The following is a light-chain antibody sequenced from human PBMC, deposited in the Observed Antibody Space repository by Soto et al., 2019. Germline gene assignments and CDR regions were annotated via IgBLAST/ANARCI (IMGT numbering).Light chain of an antibody. CDR3: QQNGRSPT. J-gene: IGKJ3*01. CDR1: RPVVRQY. CDR2: DAV. Sequence: EIVLTQSPDALSLYPGERVSLSCRASRPVVRQYIAWYHQKPGQAPRLLIHDAVSRAAGIPDRFSGSDSASGTDFTLFISRLEPEYCGVFYCQQNGRSPTFGPGTKVDIK. V-gene: IGKV3-20*01.